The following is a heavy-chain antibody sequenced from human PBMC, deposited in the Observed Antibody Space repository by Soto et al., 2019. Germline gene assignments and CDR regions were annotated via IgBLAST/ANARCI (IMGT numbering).Heavy chain of an antibody. V-gene: IGHV4-59*01. CDR3: ARESAGSGKNNWFDP. Sequence: QVQLQESGPGLVKPSETLSRTCTVSGASISTYYWSWVRQPPGKGLEWIGYIHDSGSTYYNPSLKSRVTMPLATSRNQFSLQLNSVTAADTAGYYCARESAGSGKNNWFDPWGQGMLVTVSS. CDR1: GASISTYY. D-gene: IGHD3-10*01. CDR2: IHDSGST. J-gene: IGHJ5*02.